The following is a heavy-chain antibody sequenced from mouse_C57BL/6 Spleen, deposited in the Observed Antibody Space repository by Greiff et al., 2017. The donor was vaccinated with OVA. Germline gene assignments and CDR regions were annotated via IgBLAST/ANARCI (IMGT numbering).Heavy chain of an antibody. CDR3: ARRMITSSYYAMDY. D-gene: IGHD2-4*01. CDR1: GFTFSSYG. Sequence: EVKLLESGGDLVKPGGSLKLSCAASGFTFSSYGMSWVRQTPDKRLEWVATISSGGSYTYYPASVQGRFPISRDNAKNTLYLQMSRLKTEYTAMYYCARRMITSSYYAMDYWGQGTPVTVSS. V-gene: IGHV5-6*01. CDR2: ISSGGSYT. J-gene: IGHJ4*01.